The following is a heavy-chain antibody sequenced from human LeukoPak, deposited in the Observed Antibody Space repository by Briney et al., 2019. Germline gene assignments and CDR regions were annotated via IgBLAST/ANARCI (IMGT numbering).Heavy chain of an antibody. CDR3: ARHAAGLNWYFDL. CDR1: GGSISSGSYY. D-gene: IGHD6-13*01. J-gene: IGHJ2*01. Sequence: SETLSLTCTVSGGSISSGSYYWSWIRQPAGKGLEWIGRIYTSGSTNYNPSLKSRVTISVDTSKNQFSLKLSSVTAADTAVYYCARHAAGLNWYFDLWGRGTLVTVSS. V-gene: IGHV4-61*02. CDR2: IYTSGST.